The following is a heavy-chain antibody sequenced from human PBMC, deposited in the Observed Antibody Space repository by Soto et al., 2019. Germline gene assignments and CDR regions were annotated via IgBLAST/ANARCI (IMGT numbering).Heavy chain of an antibody. CDR2: IYPGDSDT. D-gene: IGHD3-10*01. J-gene: IGHJ5*02. CDR3: ARLRFGETPAET. V-gene: IGHV5-51*01. Sequence: KVSCKASGYSFTSYWISWVRQMPGKGLEWMGIIYPGDSDTVYSPSFQGQVTISADKSISTAYLQWTSLKSSDTAMYFCARLRFGETPAETWGQGTRVTVSS. CDR1: GYSFTSYW.